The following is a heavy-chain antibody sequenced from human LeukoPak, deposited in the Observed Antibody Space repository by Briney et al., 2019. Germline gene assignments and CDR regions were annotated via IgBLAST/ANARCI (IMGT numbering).Heavy chain of an antibody. J-gene: IGHJ5*02. V-gene: IGHV1-24*01. D-gene: IGHD1-26*01. CDR1: GYTLTELS. CDR3: ARDPPQPSGSSFAIGVQSDL. CDR2: FNPEYGET. Sequence: AAVKVSCMVSGYTLTELSIHWVRPAPPRGGEGVGGFNPEYGETNYEQKFQGRVTMTEDNSTETAYMELSSLGSGETAVVYCARDPPQPSGSSFAIGVQSDLWGQETLLTVS.